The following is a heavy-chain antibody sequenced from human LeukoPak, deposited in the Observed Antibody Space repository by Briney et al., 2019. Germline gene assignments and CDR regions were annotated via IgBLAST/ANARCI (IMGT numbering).Heavy chain of an antibody. Sequence: SQTLSLTCAISGDSVSSNSAAWNWLRQSPSRGLEWLGRTYYRSKWYNDYAVSVKSRITINPDTSKNQFSLQLTSVTPEDTAVYYCARDFAYGDYGSYYYYGMDVWGQGTTVTVSS. J-gene: IGHJ6*02. D-gene: IGHD4-17*01. V-gene: IGHV6-1*01. CDR2: TYYRSKWYN. CDR3: ARDFAYGDYGSYYYYGMDV. CDR1: GDSVSSNSAA.